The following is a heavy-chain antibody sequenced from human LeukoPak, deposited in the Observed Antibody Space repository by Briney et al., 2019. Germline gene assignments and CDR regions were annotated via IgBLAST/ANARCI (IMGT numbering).Heavy chain of an antibody. J-gene: IGHJ4*02. Sequence: GGSLRLSCAASGFTFSSYAMHWVRQAPGKGLEWVAVISYDGSNKYYADSVKGRFTISRDNSKNTLYLQMNSLRAEDTAVYYCARDRLGDYGDLWGQGTLVTVSS. CDR1: GFTFSSYA. D-gene: IGHD3-16*01. V-gene: IGHV3-30*04. CDR2: ISYDGSNK. CDR3: ARDRLGDYGDL.